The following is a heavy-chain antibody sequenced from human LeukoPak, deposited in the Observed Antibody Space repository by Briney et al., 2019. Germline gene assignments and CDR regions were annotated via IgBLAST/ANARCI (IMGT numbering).Heavy chain of an antibody. CDR1: SFTFSSYA. Sequence: GGSLRLSCAVSSFTFSSYAFHWVRQAPGKGLEWVAVMSYDGSNKDYADSVKGRFTISRDNSKNTLYLQMNSLRPEDTAVYYCARDAEYYGSGTRGDWFDPWGQGTLSPSPQ. D-gene: IGHD3-10*01. CDR3: ARDAEYYGSGTRGDWFDP. CDR2: MSYDGSNK. V-gene: IGHV3-30*01. J-gene: IGHJ5*02.